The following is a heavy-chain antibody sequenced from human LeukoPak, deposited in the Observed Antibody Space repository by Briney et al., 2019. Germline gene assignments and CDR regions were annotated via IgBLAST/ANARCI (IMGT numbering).Heavy chain of an antibody. Sequence: KASETLSVTCTVSGGSISNTEYYWSWIRQPPGKELEWIASINYGGTTYYNPSLKSRVAISVDTSKNQFSLRLSSVTAADTAVYLCARYVVYGSGKYYFDYWGQGSLVTVSS. CDR1: GGSISNTEYY. D-gene: IGHD3-10*01. CDR2: INYGGTT. CDR3: ARYVVYGSGKYYFDY. V-gene: IGHV4-39*01. J-gene: IGHJ4*02.